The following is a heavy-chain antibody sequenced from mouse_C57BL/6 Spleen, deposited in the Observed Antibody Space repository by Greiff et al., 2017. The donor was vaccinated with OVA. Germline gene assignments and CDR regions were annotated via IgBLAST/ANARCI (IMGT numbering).Heavy chain of an antibody. CDR3: ARTLDY. J-gene: IGHJ2*01. CDR2: ISSGSSTI. CDR1: GFTFIDYG. V-gene: IGHV5-17*01. Sequence: EVHLVESGGGLVKPGGSLKLSCAASGFTFIDYGMHWVRQAPEKGLEWVAYISSGSSTIYYADTVKGRFTISRDNAKNTLFLQMTSLRSEDTAMYYCARTLDYWGQGTTLTVSS.